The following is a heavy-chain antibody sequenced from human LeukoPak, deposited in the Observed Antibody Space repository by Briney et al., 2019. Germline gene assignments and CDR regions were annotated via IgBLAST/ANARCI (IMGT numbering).Heavy chain of an antibody. Sequence: PGGSLRLSCAASGFTFSDSYMAWIRQAPGQGLDWVSYISSSSSTIYYADSVKGRFTVSRDDASNSLYLQMNSLRLEDTAVYYCARVVVRRVFHGYEDYHYMHVWVKGTSVIISS. V-gene: IGHV3-11*01. CDR2: ISSSSSTI. D-gene: IGHD3-22*01. CDR3: ARVVVRRVFHGYEDYHYMHV. J-gene: IGHJ6*03. CDR1: GFTFSDSY.